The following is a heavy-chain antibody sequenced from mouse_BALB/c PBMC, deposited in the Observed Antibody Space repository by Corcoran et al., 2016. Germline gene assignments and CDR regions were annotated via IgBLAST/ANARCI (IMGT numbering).Heavy chain of an antibody. J-gene: IGHJ1*01. CDR1: GYAFTNYW. Sequence: QVQLQQSGAELVRPGTSVKISCKASGYAFTNYWLGWVKQRPGHGLEWIGDIYPGSGNTYYNEKFKGKATLTADKSSSTAYIQLSSLTSEDSAVYFCARLTTVVAPNWYFDVWGAGTTVTVSS. D-gene: IGHD1-1*01. V-gene: IGHV1-63*01. CDR3: ARLTTVVAPNWYFDV. CDR2: IYPGSGNT.